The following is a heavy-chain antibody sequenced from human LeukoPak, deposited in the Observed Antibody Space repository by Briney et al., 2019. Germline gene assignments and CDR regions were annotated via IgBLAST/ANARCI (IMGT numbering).Heavy chain of an antibody. V-gene: IGHV5-51*01. D-gene: IGHD6-13*01. CDR1: GYSFTTYW. Sequence: GKSLKISCKGSGYSFTTYWIGWVGQMPGKGLEWMAIIFPGDSDTRYSPSFRGQVTISADKSISTAYLQWRSLKASDTAMYYCARPNLMAASSNDAFDIWGQGTMVTVSS. CDR3: ARPNLMAASSNDAFDI. CDR2: IFPGDSDT. J-gene: IGHJ3*02.